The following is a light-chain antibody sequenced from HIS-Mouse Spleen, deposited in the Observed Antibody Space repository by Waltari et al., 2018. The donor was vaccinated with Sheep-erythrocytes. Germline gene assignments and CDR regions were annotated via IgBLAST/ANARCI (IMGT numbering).Light chain of an antibody. J-gene: IGLJ3*02. CDR3: AAWDDSLNGPV. CDR2: SNN. CDR1: SSNIGSNT. V-gene: IGLV1-44*01. Sequence: QSVLTRPPSASGTPGQRVTIPCSGRSSNIGSNTVNWYQQLPGTAPKLLIYSNNQRPSGVPDRFSGSKSGTSASLAISGLQSEDEADYYCAAWDDSLNGPVFGGGTKLTVL.